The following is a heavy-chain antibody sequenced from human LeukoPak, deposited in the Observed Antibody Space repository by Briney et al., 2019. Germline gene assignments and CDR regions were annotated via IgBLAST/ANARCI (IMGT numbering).Heavy chain of an antibody. J-gene: IGHJ5*02. CDR2: ISGSGGNT. V-gene: IGHV3-23*01. CDR3: AKDGCGGDCYMNWFDP. Sequence: PGGSLRLSCAASGFTFSSYAMSWVRQAPGKGLEWVSTISGSGGNTYYADSVKGRLTISRDNSKNTLYLQMNSLRAEDTAVYYCAKDGCGGDCYMNWFDPWGQGTLVTVSS. D-gene: IGHD2-21*02. CDR1: GFTFSSYA.